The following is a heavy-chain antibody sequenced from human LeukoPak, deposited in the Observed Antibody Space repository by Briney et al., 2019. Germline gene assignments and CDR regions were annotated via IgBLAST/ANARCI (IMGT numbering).Heavy chain of an antibody. J-gene: IGHJ4*02. CDR1: GFTFSSYA. V-gene: IGHV3-23*01. CDR3: AKSRSGYSPQYYFDY. D-gene: IGHD3-3*01. CDR2: ISGSGGST. Sequence: GGSLRLSCAASGFTFSSYAMSWVRQAPGKGLGWVSAISGSGGSTYYADSVKGRFTISRDNSKNTPYLQMNSLRAEDTAVYYCAKSRSGYSPQYYFDYWGQGTLVTVSS.